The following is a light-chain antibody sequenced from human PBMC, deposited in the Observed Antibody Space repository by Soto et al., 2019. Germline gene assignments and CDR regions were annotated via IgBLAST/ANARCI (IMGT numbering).Light chain of an antibody. CDR2: DAS. CDR1: HDVSWN. CDR3: QQYSSMFS. Sequence: DIQMTQSPSSLSASVGDRVTIACQSSHDVSWNLNWFQQKPGEAPKLLIYDASNLERGVPSRFSGSGSGKDFTLTISSLQLKDVATNYCQQYSSMFSFGGGTEVDLK. V-gene: IGKV1-33*01. J-gene: IGKJ4*01.